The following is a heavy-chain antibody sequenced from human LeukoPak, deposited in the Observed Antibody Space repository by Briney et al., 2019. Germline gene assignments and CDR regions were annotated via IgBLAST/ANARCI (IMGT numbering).Heavy chain of an antibody. J-gene: IGHJ6*02. CDR2: IYSGGST. Sequence: GGSLRLSCAASGLTVGSNYLSWVRQAPGKGLEWVSLIYSGGSTYCADSRKGRLTISRDNSKNTVYLQMNSLRVEDTAVYYCASPRDGSGSYSDYYYYYVMDVWGQGTTVTVSS. CDR3: ASPRDGSGSYSDYYYYYVMDV. D-gene: IGHD3-10*01. V-gene: IGHV3-53*01. CDR1: GLTVGSNY.